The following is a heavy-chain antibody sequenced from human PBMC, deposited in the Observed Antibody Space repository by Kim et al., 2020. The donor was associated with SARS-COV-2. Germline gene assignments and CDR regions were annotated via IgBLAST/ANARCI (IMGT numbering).Heavy chain of an antibody. D-gene: IGHD3-10*01. V-gene: IGHV4-59*13. CDR1: GGSISSYY. J-gene: IGHJ4*02. CDR3: ARDRGGDSGSVDY. CDR2: IYNRGST. Sequence: SETLSLTCTVSGGSISSYYWSWIRQPPGKGLEWIGYIYNRGSTKYSPSLKSGVTISGDTSKTQFSLKLSSVTAADTAVYYCARDRGGDSGSVDYWGQGTLVTVSS.